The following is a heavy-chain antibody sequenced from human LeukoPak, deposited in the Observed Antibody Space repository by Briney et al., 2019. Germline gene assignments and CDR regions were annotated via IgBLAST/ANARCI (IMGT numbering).Heavy chain of an antibody. CDR2: INCKSGAT. CDR3: ARQSLLYYETLDAFDI. Sequence: GASVKVSCKASEYTFTDYYIHWMRQAPGQGLEWMGWINCKSGATTYAQKFRGRVTMTKDRPIRTAYMELTRLKSDDTAAYYCARQSLLYYETLDAFDIWGQGTVVTVSS. J-gene: IGHJ3*02. CDR1: EYTFTDYY. D-gene: IGHD3-22*01. V-gene: IGHV1-2*02.